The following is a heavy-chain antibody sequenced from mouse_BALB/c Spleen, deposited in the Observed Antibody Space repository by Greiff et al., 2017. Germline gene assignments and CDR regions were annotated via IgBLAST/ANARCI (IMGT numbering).Heavy chain of an antibody. D-gene: IGHD2-14*01. CDR1: GFTFSDYY. CDR2: ISDGGSYT. Sequence: EVMLVESGGGLVKPGGSLKLSCAASGFTFSDYYMYWVRQTPEKRLEWVATISDGGSYTYYPDSVKGRFTISRDNAKNNLYLQMSSLKSEDTAMYYCARHYRYDGYFGVWGAGTTVTVSS. V-gene: IGHV5-4*02. CDR3: ARHYRYDGYFGV. J-gene: IGHJ1*01.